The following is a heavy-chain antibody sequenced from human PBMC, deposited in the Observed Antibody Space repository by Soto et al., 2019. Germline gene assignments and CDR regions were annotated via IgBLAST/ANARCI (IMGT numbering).Heavy chain of an antibody. CDR2: IIPIFGTA. CDR1: GGTFSSYA. V-gene: IGHV1-69*12. CDR3: ASGDYDFWSGPGGCMDV. Sequence: QVQLVQSGAEVKKPGSSVKVSCKASGGTFSSYAISWVRQAPGQGLEWMGGIIPIFGTANYAQKFQGRVTSTADESTSTAYLELSSLRSEDTAVYYCASGDYDFWSGPGGCMDVWGQGTTVTVSS. D-gene: IGHD3-3*01. J-gene: IGHJ6*02.